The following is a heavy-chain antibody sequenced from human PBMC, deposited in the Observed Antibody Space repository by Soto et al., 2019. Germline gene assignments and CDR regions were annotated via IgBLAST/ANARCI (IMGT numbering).Heavy chain of an antibody. CDR2: IYWDDDK. J-gene: IGHJ4*02. D-gene: IGHD4-4*01. CDR1: GFSLSTSGVG. V-gene: IGHV2-5*02. CDR3: APRSWEAAVTY. Sequence: QITLKESGPPLVKPTQTLTLTCTFSGFSLSTSGVGVGWIRQPPGKALEWLALIYWDDDKRYSLSLKSRLTITKDTSKNQVVLTMTNMDPVDTATYYCAPRSWEAAVTYWGQGTLVTVSS.